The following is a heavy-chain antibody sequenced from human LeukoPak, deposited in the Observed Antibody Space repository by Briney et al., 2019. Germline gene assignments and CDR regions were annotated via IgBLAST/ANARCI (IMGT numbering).Heavy chain of an antibody. CDR1: GYTFTSYG. CDR3: ARVVAARLGYYFDY. V-gene: IGHV1-18*01. CDR2: ISAYNGNT. D-gene: IGHD6-6*01. J-gene: IGHJ4*02. Sequence: ASVTVSCTASGYTFTSYGISWVRQAPGQGLEWMGWISAYNGNTNYAQKLQGRVTMTTDTSTSTAYMELRSLRSDDTAVYYCARVVAARLGYYFDYWGQGTLVTVSS.